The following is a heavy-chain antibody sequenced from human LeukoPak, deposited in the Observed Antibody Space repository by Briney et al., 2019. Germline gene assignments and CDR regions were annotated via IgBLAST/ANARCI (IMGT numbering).Heavy chain of an antibody. J-gene: IGHJ4*02. CDR2: IKSDGSDT. D-gene: IGHD6-6*01. V-gene: IGHV3-74*03. CDR1: GFTFSSYW. Sequence: PGGSLRLSCAASGFTFSSYWMHWVRQAPGKGLVWVSRIKSDGSDTTYADSVKGRFTISRDNAKNMLYLQMNSLSAEDTAVYYGERQEIAARAGYDDYWGQGTLVTVSS. CDR3: ERQEIAARAGYDDY.